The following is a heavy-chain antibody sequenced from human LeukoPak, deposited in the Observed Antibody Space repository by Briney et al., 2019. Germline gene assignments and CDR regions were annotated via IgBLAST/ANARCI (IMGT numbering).Heavy chain of an antibody. CDR3: ARWVSYNWNYVVDY. Sequence: GGSLRLSCAASGFTFSSYAMSWVRQAPGKGLEWVANIKQDGSEKYYVDSVKGRFTISRDNAKNSLYLQMNSLRAEDTAVYYCARWVSYNWNYVVDYWGQGTLVTVSS. V-gene: IGHV3-7*05. D-gene: IGHD1-7*01. CDR1: GFTFSSYA. J-gene: IGHJ4*02. CDR2: IKQDGSEK.